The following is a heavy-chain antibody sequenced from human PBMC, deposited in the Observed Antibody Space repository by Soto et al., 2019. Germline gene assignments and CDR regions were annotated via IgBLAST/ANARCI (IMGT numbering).Heavy chain of an antibody. CDR2: IYWDDDK. J-gene: IGHJ5*02. Sequence: GPTLVNPTQTLTLTCTFSGFSLSTSGVGVGWIRQPPGKALEWLALIYWDDDKRYSPALKSRLTITNDTSKNQVVLTITNMEPVDTGTYYCAHTTHKGGYDLDWFDPWGQGTLVTVSS. CDR3: AHTTHKGGYDLDWFDP. CDR1: GFSLSTSGVG. V-gene: IGHV2-5*02. D-gene: IGHD5-12*01.